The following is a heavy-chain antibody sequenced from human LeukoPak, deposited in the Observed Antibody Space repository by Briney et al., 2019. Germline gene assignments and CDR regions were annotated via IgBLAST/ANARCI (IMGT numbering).Heavy chain of an antibody. CDR3: ARGGVVPAATHYYMDV. J-gene: IGHJ6*03. Sequence: GSSEKVSCKASGGTFSSYAISWVRQAPGQGLEWMGGIIPIFGTANYAQKFQGRVTITTDESTSTAYMELSSLRSEDTAVYYCARGGVVPAATHYYMDVWGKGTTVTVSS. D-gene: IGHD2-2*01. V-gene: IGHV1-69*05. CDR1: GGTFSSYA. CDR2: IIPIFGTA.